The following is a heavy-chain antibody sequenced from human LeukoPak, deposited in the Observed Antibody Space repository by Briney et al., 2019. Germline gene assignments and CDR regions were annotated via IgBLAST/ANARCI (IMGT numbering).Heavy chain of an antibody. CDR2: IWYDGSNK. CDR3: AREGGYNAPFDY. CDR1: GFTFSSYG. V-gene: IGHV3-33*01. Sequence: GGSLRLSCAASGFTFSSYGMHWVRQAPGKGLEWVAAIWYDGSNKYYADSVKGRFTISRDNSKNTLYLQMNSLRAEDTAVYYCAREGGYNAPFDYWGQGTLVTVSS. D-gene: IGHD5-24*01. J-gene: IGHJ4*02.